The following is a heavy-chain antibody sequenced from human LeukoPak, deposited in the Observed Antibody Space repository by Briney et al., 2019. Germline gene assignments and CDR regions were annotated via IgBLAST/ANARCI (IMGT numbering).Heavy chain of an antibody. J-gene: IGHJ3*02. V-gene: IGHV4-4*02. D-gene: IGHD1-26*01. CDR3: ARQGGSPTTGAFDI. CDR2: IYHSGST. CDR1: GGSISSSNW. Sequence: SETLSLTCAVSGGSISSSNWWSWVRQPPGKGLEWIGEIYHSGSTNYNPSLKSRVTISVDKSKNQFSLKLSSVTAADTAVYYCARQGGSPTTGAFDIWGQGTMVTVSS.